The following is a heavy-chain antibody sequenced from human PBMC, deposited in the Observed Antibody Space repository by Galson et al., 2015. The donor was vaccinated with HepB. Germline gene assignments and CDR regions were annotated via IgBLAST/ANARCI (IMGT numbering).Heavy chain of an antibody. Sequence: SETLSLTCAVYGGSFSGYYWSWIRQPPGKGLEWIGEINHSGSTNYNPSLKSRVTISVDTSKNQFSLKLRSVTAADTAVYYCARGWDYGDLAGADYWGQGTLVTVSS. V-gene: IGHV4-34*01. CDR1: GGSFSGYY. CDR2: INHSGST. CDR3: ARGWDYGDLAGADY. J-gene: IGHJ4*02. D-gene: IGHD4-17*01.